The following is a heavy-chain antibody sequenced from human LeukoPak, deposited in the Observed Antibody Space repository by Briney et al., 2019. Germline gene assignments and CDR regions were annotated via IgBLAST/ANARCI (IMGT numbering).Heavy chain of an antibody. CDR2: IYTSGST. D-gene: IGHD5-18*01. CDR3: ARGRYSHGAFGI. V-gene: IGHV4-4*07. J-gene: IGHJ3*02. CDR1: GGSISYLY. Sequence: PSETLSLTCTVSGGSISYLYWSWIRQPAGKGLEWIGRIYTSGSTNYNPSLKSRVTMSVGTSKNQFSLKLSSVTAADTAVYYCARGRYSHGAFGIWGQGTMVTVSS.